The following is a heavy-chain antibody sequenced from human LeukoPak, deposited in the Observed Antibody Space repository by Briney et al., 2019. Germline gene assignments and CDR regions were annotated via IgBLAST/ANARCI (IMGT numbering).Heavy chain of an antibody. CDR1: GGTFSSYA. CDR3: ASLGARLSPYDFDY. J-gene: IGHJ4*02. V-gene: IGHV1-69*01. Sequence: SVKVSCKASGGTFSSYAISWVRQAPGQGLEWMGGIIPIFGTANYAQKFQGRVTITADESTSTAYMELSSLRSEDTAVYYCASLGARLSPYDFDYWGQGTLVTVSS. D-gene: IGHD6-6*01. CDR2: IIPIFGTA.